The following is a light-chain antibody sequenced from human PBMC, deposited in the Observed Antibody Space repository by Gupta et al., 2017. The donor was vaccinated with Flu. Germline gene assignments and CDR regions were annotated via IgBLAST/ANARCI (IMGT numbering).Light chain of an antibody. J-gene: IGKJ5*01. V-gene: IGKV2-28*01. Sequence: DIVMTQSPVSLPVTPGEPASISCRSSQSLLHTNGYNYLDWYLQKPGQSPQLLIYLSSNRASGVLDRFSGSRSGTAFTLKIIRGEAEDVGVSYCRQALQTPLTFGQGTRMEIK. CDR3: RQALQTPLT. CDR1: QSLLHTNGYNY. CDR2: LSS.